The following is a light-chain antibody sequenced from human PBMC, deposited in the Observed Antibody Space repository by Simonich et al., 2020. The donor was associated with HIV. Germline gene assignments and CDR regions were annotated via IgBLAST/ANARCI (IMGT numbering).Light chain of an antibody. CDR2: DAS. V-gene: IGKV1-33*01. CDR1: QDISSY. CDR3: QQYDNLPSVT. J-gene: IGKJ4*01. Sequence: DIQMTQSPSTLSASVGDRGTITCQASQDISSYLNWYQQKPGKAPKRLIYDASNLEKGIPSRFSGSGFGTDLTLTISSLQPEDIATYYCQQYDNLPSVTFGGGTKVEIK.